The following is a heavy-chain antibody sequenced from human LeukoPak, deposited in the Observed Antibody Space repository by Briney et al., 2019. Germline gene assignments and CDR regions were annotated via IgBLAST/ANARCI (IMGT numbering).Heavy chain of an antibody. CDR1: GFDVDDYY. V-gene: IGHV3-11*01. J-gene: IGHJ4*02. Sequence: PGGSLRLSCAASGFDVDDYYMDWIRQAPGKGLEWVAYISTRDNVIYYADSVKGRFAISTDSAKNSVYLQMDGLTVEDTAVYYCAREQWFRLDSWGQGILVSVSS. CDR2: ISTRDNVI. CDR3: AREQWFRLDS. D-gene: IGHD5-12*01.